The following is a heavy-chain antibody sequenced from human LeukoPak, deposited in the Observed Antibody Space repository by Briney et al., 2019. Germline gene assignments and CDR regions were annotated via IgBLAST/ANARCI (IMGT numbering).Heavy chain of an antibody. CDR2: IYYSGST. CDR1: GGSISSYY. J-gene: IGHJ5*02. Sequence: PSETLSLTCTVSGGSISSYYWSWIRQPPGKGLEWIGYIYYSGSTNYNPSLKSRVTISVDTSKNQFSLRLTSVTAADTAVYYCARAYDISDWFDPWGQGTLVTVSS. V-gene: IGHV4-59*08. CDR3: ARAYDISDWFDP. D-gene: IGHD3-9*01.